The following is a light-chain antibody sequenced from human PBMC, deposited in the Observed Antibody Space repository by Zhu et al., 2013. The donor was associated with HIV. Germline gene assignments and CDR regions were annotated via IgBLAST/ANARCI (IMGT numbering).Light chain of an antibody. Sequence: IVLTQSPGTLSLSPGERATLSCRASQSVGNNFLAWYQQKPGQAPTLLIYATSRRAAGIPDRFSGSGSGTDFTLTISRLEPEDLAVYFCQQYGSSPLTFGGGTQVEIK. CDR1: QSVGNNF. CDR2: ATS. V-gene: IGKV3-20*01. CDR3: QQYGSSPLT. J-gene: IGKJ4*01.